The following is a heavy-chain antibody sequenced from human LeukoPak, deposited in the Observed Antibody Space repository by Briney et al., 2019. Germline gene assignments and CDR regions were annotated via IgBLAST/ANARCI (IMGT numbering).Heavy chain of an antibody. V-gene: IGHV1-2*02. Sequence: GASVKVSCKASGYTFTSYGISWVRQAPGQGLEWMGWINPNSGGTNYAQKFQGRVTMTRDTSISTAYMELSRLRSDDTAVYYCVRGRIQLWAPHFDYWGQGTLVTVSS. CDR2: INPNSGGT. CDR3: VRGRIQLWAPHFDY. CDR1: GYTFTSYG. D-gene: IGHD5-18*01. J-gene: IGHJ4*02.